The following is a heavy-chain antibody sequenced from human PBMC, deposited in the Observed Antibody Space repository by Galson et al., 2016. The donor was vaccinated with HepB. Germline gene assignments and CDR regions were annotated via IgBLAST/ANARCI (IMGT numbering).Heavy chain of an antibody. J-gene: IGHJ4*02. Sequence: SLRLSCAASGFTFSTYGMHWVRQAPGKGLEWVALISYDGKSESYADSVKGRVTISRDNSKNTLYLQMHSLRGEDTAVYYCARPGYETSGYRAGSVDYWGQGTLVTVSS. CDR1: GFTFSTYG. V-gene: IGHV3-30*03. CDR2: ISYDGKSE. CDR3: ARPGYETSGYRAGSVDY. D-gene: IGHD3-22*01.